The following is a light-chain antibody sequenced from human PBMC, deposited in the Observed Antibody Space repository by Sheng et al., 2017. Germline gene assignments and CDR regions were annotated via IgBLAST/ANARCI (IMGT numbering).Light chain of an antibody. V-gene: IGKV3-20*01. CDR1: QTVSSDY. CDR3: QQYGTSLLT. Sequence: EIVLTQSPGTLSLSPGDRATLSCRASQTVSSDYLAWYQQRPGQAPRLLIYGASITATGIPDRFSGSGSETDFTLTISSLEPEDFAVYYCQQYGTSLLTFGGGTKVEIK. J-gene: IGKJ4*01. CDR2: GAS.